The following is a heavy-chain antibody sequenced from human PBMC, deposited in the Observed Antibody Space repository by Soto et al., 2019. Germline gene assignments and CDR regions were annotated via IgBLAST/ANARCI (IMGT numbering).Heavy chain of an antibody. V-gene: IGHV3-49*03. D-gene: IGHD2-15*01. J-gene: IGHJ4*02. CDR1: GFTFGDYA. Sequence: GGSLRLSCTASGFTFGDYAMSWFRQAPGKWLEWVGFIRSKAYGGTTEYAASVKGRFTISRDDSKSIAYLQMNSLKTEDTAVYYCTRYCSGGSCFIYHWGQGTLVTVSS. CDR3: TRYCSGGSCFIYH. CDR2: IRSKAYGGTT.